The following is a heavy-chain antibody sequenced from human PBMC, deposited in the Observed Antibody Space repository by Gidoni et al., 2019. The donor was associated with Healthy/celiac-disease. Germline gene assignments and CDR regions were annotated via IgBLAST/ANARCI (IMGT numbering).Heavy chain of an antibody. J-gene: IGHJ4*02. CDR2: ISYDGSNK. D-gene: IGHD4-17*01. Sequence: QVQLVESGGGVVQPGRSLRLSSAPSGFTFSSYAMHWVRQAPGKGLGWVAVISYDGSNKYYADSVKGRFTISRDNSKNTLYLQMNSLRAEDTAVYYCAREGIDYGDYFDYWGQGTLVTVSS. CDR1: GFTFSSYA. CDR3: AREGIDYGDYFDY. V-gene: IGHV3-30*04.